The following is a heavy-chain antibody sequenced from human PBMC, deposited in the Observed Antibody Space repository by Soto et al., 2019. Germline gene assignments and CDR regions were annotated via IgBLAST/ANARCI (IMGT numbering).Heavy chain of an antibody. J-gene: IGHJ3*02. V-gene: IGHV3-64*01. CDR2: ISSNGGST. CDR3: ARALGYAFDI. D-gene: IGHD7-27*01. Sequence: GGSLRLSCAASGFTFSSYAMHWVRQAQGKGLEYVSAISSNGGSTYYANSVKGRFTISRDNSKNTLYLQMGSLRAEDMAVYYCARALGYAFDIWGQGTMVTVSS. CDR1: GFTFSSYA.